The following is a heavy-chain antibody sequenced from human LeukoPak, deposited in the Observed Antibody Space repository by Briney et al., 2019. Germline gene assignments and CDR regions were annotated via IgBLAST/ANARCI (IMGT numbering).Heavy chain of an antibody. D-gene: IGHD4-17*01. CDR2: IYYSGST. Sequence: SETLSLTCTVSGGSISSSSYYWGWIRQPPGKGLEWIGSIYYSGSTYYNPSLKSRVTISVDTSKNQFSLKLSSVTAADTAVYYCARDSSYGDYDAGFDYWGQGTLVTVSS. V-gene: IGHV4-39*07. CDR3: ARDSSYGDYDAGFDY. CDR1: GGSISSSSYY. J-gene: IGHJ4*02.